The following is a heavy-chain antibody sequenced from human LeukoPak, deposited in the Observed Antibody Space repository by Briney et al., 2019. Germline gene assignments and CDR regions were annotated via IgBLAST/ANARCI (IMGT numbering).Heavy chain of an antibody. J-gene: IGHJ4*02. CDR1: GFIFNIYE. D-gene: IGHD3-10*01. V-gene: IGHV3-48*03. CDR3: ARGDPMGPRGYYFDY. CDR2: IGSSDSTT. Sequence: GGSLRLSCVGSGFIFNIYEMNWVRQAPGKGLEWLSYIGSSDSTTHYADSVKGRFTISRDNSKNTLYLQMNSLRAEDTAVYYCARGDPMGPRGYYFDYWGQGTLVTVSS.